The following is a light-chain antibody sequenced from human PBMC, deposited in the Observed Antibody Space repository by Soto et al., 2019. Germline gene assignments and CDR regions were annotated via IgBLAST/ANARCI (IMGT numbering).Light chain of an antibody. Sequence: QSALTQPASVSGSPGQSITISCTGTSSDVGSYNLVSWYQQHPGKAPKLMIYDVIKRPSGVPDRFSGSKSGNTASLTISGLQAEDEADYYCCSYAGSYTHVFGTGTKLTVL. CDR3: CSYAGSYTHV. J-gene: IGLJ1*01. CDR2: DVI. CDR1: SSDVGSYNL. V-gene: IGLV2-11*01.